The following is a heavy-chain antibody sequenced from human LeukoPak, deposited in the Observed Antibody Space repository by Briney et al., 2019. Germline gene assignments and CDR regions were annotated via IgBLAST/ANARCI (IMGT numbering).Heavy chain of an antibody. CDR3: AGLPGYYYYYGMDV. Sequence: PSETLSLTCAVYGGSFSGYYWSWIRQPPGKGLEWIGEINHSGSTNYNPSLKSRVTISVDTSKNQFSLKLSSVTAADTAVYYCAGLPGYYYYYGMDVWGQGTTVTVSS. CDR2: INHSGST. CDR1: GGSFSGYY. J-gene: IGHJ6*02. V-gene: IGHV4-34*01.